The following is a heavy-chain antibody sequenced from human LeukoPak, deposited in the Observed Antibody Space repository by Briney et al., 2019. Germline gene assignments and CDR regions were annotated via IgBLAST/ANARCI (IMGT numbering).Heavy chain of an antibody. Sequence: GGSLRLSCAASGFTFDDYGMGWVRQAPGKGLEWVSGINWNGGSTRYADSVKGRFTISRDNAKNSLYLQMNSLRAEDTAVYHCAKDRRWLQSPLDYWGQGTLVTVSS. CDR3: AKDRRWLQSPLDY. CDR1: GFTFDDYG. D-gene: IGHD5-24*01. V-gene: IGHV3-20*01. CDR2: INWNGGST. J-gene: IGHJ4*02.